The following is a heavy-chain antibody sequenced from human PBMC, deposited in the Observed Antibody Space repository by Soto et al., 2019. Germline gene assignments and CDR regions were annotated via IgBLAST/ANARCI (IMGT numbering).Heavy chain of an antibody. V-gene: IGHV4-30-4*01. CDR1: GGSISSGDYY. CDR2: IYYSGST. CDR3: ARDSYIAAAGTLSNWFDP. J-gene: IGHJ5*02. Sequence: PSETLSLTCTVSGGSISSGDYYWSWIRQPPGKGLEWIGYIYYSGSTYYNPSLKSRVTISVDTSKNQFSLKLSSVTAADTAVYYCARDSYIAAAGTLSNWFDPWGQGTLVTV. D-gene: IGHD6-13*01.